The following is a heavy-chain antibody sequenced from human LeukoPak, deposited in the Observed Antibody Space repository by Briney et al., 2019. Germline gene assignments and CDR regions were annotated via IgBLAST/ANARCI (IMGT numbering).Heavy chain of an antibody. Sequence: SETLSLTCAVSGYSISSGYYWGWSRQPPGKGGERSGSIYHSGSTYYNPSLKSRVTISIDTSKKKFSLKLSSVTAADTAVYYCARPLGSTAAFDYWGQGTLVTVSS. D-gene: IGHD3-16*01. CDR2: IYHSGST. J-gene: IGHJ4*02. CDR1: GYSISSGYY. CDR3: ARPLGSTAAFDY. V-gene: IGHV4-38-2*01.